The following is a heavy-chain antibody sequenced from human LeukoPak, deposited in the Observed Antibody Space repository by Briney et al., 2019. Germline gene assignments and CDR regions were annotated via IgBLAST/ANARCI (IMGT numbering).Heavy chain of an antibody. CDR2: ISSSSSYI. D-gene: IGHD3-10*02. CDR3: ARTPPRYYVSAAYYGMDV. Sequence: GGSLRLSCAASGFTFSSYAMSWVRQPPGKGLEWVSSISSSSSYIYYAGSVKGRFTISRDNAKNSLYLQMNSLRAEDTAVYYCARTPPRYYVSAAYYGMDVWGQGTTVTVSS. V-gene: IGHV3-21*01. J-gene: IGHJ6*02. CDR1: GFTFSSYA.